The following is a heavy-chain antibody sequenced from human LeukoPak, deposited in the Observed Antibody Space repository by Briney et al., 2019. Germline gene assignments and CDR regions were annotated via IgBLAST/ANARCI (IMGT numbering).Heavy chain of an antibody. CDR3: ARDLVVTTVWDWYFDL. CDR2: IYYSGST. J-gene: IGHJ2*01. V-gene: IGHV4-59*01. D-gene: IGHD4/OR15-4a*01. Sequence: PSETLSLTCTVSGGSISSYYWSWIRQPPGKGLEWIGYIYYSGSTNYNPSLKSRVTISVDTSKNQFSLKLSSVTAADTAVYYCARDLVVTTVWDWYFDLWGRGTLVTVSS. CDR1: GGSISSYY.